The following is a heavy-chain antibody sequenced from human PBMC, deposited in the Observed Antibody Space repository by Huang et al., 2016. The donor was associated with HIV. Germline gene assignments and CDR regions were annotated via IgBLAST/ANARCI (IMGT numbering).Heavy chain of an antibody. CDR2: IYHSGAT. D-gene: IGHD2-21*01. J-gene: IGHJ5*02. CDR1: GGSISSSSYY. V-gene: IGHV4-39*02. Sequence: QLQLQESGPGLVKPSAPLSLTCTVSGGSISSSSYYWGWRRQPPGKGLEWMGSIYHSGATYYNTSLKSRVTISVDTSRTHFSLKLSSVTAADTAVDYCAADGRIVGRPAAPLRFDPWGQGTLVTVSS. CDR3: AADGRIVGRPAAPLRFDP.